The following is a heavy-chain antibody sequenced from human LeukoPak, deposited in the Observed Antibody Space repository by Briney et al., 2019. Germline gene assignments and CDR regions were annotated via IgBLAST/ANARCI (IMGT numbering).Heavy chain of an antibody. D-gene: IGHD3-22*01. J-gene: IGHJ4*02. CDR3: ARGPLKSGGYYASRDFSFDY. V-gene: IGHV4-61*02. CDR1: GGSISSGSYY. CDR2: IYTSGST. Sequence: PSETLSLTCTVSGGSISSGSYYWSWIRQPAGKGLEWIGRIYTSGSTNYNPSLKSRVTISVDTSKNQFSLKLSSVTAADTAVYYCARGPLKSGGYYASRDFSFDYWGQGTLVTVSS.